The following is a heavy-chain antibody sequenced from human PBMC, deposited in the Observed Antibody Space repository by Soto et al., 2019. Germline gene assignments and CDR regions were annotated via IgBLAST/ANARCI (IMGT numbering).Heavy chain of an antibody. CDR2: IIPMYDTT. V-gene: IGHV1-69*13. CDR1: GATFSSYA. Sequence: GASVKVSCKASGATFSSYAISWVRQAPGQGLEWMGGIIPMYDTTKYAQKFQGRVTITADESTSTAYMELSSLSSEDTAVYYCERHPGGSGYYYGMDVWGQGTTVTVSS. J-gene: IGHJ6*02. D-gene: IGHD2-15*01. CDR3: ERHPGGSGYYYGMDV.